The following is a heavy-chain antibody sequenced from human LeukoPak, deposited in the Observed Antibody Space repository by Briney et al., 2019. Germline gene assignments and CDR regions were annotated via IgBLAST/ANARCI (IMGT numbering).Heavy chain of an antibody. CDR1: GYTLTTYG. D-gene: IGHD1-26*01. J-gene: IGHJ3*02. V-gene: IGHV1-18*01. Sequence: ASVKVSCNASGYTLTTYGFSWVRQAPGQGLEWMGWISAYHGQTNYAQKFQARVTLTTDSSTRTAYMELRSLRSDDTAVYFCASKQQIIVPGHDVFDIWGQGTKVTVSS. CDR2: ISAYHGQT. CDR3: ASKQQIIVPGHDVFDI.